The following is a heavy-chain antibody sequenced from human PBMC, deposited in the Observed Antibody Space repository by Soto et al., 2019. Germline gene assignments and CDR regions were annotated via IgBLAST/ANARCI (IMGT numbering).Heavy chain of an antibody. CDR2: IHYSGST. CDR3: ARTYYDFCSGQSTSYYFDY. V-gene: IGHV4-31*03. D-gene: IGHD3-3*01. CDR1: GGSISSGGYY. Sequence: QVQLQESGPGLVKPSQTLSLTCTVSGGSISSGGYYWSWIRQHPGKGLEWIGYIHYSGSTYYNPSLKSRVTISVDTSKNQFSLKLSSVTAADTAVYYCARTYYDFCSGQSTSYYFDYWGQGTLVTVSS. J-gene: IGHJ4*02.